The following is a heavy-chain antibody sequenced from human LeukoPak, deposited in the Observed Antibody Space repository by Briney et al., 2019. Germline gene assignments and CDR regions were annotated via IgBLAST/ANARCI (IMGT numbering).Heavy chain of an antibody. CDR2: ISYDGSDK. CDR3: AKDLGPYYYDSSGYSY. CDR1: GFTFSSYG. Sequence: GRSLRLSCAASGFTFSSYGMHWVRQAPGKGLEWVSFISYDGSDKYYADSVKGRFTISRDNSKNTLYLQMNSLRAEDTAVYYCAKDLGPYYYDSSGYSYWGQGTLVTVSS. D-gene: IGHD3-22*01. V-gene: IGHV3-30*18. J-gene: IGHJ4*02.